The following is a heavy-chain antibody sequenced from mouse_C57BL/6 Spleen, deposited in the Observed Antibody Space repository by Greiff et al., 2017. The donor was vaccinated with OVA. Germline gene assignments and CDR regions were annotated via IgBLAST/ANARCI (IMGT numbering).Heavy chain of an antibody. Sequence: EVMLVESGGGLVKPGGSLKLSCAASGFTFSDYGMHWVRQAPEKGLEWVAYISSGSSTIYYADTVKGRFTISRDNAKNTLFLQMTSLRSEDTAMYYCARDGGTTVVATGYFDYWGQGTTLTVSS. V-gene: IGHV5-17*01. CDR3: ARDGGTTVVATGYFDY. D-gene: IGHD1-1*01. CDR1: GFTFSDYG. J-gene: IGHJ2*01. CDR2: ISSGSSTI.